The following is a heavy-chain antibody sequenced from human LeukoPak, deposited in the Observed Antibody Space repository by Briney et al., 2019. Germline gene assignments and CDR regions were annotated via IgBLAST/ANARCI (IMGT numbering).Heavy chain of an antibody. J-gene: IGHJ6*03. D-gene: IGHD2-21*02. CDR3: AKELGDPSYYYYYYMDV. Sequence: GGSLRLSCAASGFTFSSYGMHWVRQAPGKGLEWVAFIRYDGSNKYYADSVKGRFTISRDNSKNTLYLQMNSLRAEDTAVYYCAKELGDPSYYYYYYMDVWGKGTTVTVSS. CDR2: IRYDGSNK. CDR1: GFTFSSYG. V-gene: IGHV3-30*02.